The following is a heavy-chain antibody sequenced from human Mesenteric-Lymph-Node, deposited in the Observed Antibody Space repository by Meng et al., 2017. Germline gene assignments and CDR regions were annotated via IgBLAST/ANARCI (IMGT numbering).Heavy chain of an antibody. V-gene: IGHV1-2*02. CDR1: GYTFSDYY. J-gene: IGHJ4*02. CDR3: AREMGYNFGPTTSYYFDY. Sequence: ASVKVSCKASGYTFSDYYIHWVRQAPGQGLEWMGWINPKSGDTNYAQNFQGRVTMTRDTSISTVYMELSSLRSGDAAVYFCAREMGYNFGPTTSYYFDYWGQGTLVTVSS. CDR2: INPKSGDT. D-gene: IGHD5-18*01.